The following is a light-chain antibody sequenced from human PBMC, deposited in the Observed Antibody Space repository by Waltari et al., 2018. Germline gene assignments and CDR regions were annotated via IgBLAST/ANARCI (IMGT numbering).Light chain of an antibody. Sequence: SSELTQDPAVSVAMGPTVRIKCQGDSLRSYYASWYQQRPGQAPILVMYDKNNRPSGVPDRFSGSSSHNTASLTITGAQAEDEASYYCHSRDASGVAGSFGGGTKLTVL. CDR3: HSRDASGVAGS. CDR2: DKN. J-gene: IGLJ2*01. CDR1: SLRSYY. V-gene: IGLV3-19*01.